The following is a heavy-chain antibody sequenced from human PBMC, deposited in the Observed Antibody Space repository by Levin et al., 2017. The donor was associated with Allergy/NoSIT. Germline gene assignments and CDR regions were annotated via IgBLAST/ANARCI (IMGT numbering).Heavy chain of an antibody. CDR1: GGTLSRYA. CDR3: ARHYGSGSFIWYNWFDP. D-gene: IGHD3-10*01. J-gene: IGHJ5*02. V-gene: IGHV1-69*01. Sequence: KISCKASGGTLSRYAISWVRQAPGQGLEWMGGIIPMFGTANNAQKFKGRVTITADESTSTVYMAFSNLTSEDTAIYYCARHYGSGSFIWYNWFDPWGQGTLVSVSS. CDR2: IIPMFGTA.